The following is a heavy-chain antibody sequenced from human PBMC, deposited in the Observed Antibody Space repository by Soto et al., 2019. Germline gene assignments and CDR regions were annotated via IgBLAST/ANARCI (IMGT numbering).Heavy chain of an antibody. J-gene: IGHJ4*02. CDR3: AKDSIVGATLGGFFNY. CDR1: GFTFSSYG. D-gene: IGHD1-26*01. Sequence: PGGSLRLSCAASGFTFSSYGMHWVRQAPGKGLEWVAVISYDGSNKYYADSVKGRFTISRDNSKNTLYLQMNSLRAEDTAVYYCAKDSIVGATLGGFFNYWGQGTLVTVSS. V-gene: IGHV3-30*18. CDR2: ISYDGSNK.